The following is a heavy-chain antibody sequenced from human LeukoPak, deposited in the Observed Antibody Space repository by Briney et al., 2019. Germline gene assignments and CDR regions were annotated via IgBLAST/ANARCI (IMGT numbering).Heavy chain of an antibody. Sequence: ASVKVSCKASGYSFTAYHLLWVRQAPGQGLEWMGWINPTSGGTNSAQKFQGRVTMTRDTSINTAYLDLSGLTSDDTAVYYCAGGYMANWNDVALDYWGQGTLVTVSS. CDR2: INPTSGGT. D-gene: IGHD1-1*01. V-gene: IGHV1-2*02. J-gene: IGHJ4*02. CDR3: AGGYMANWNDVALDY. CDR1: GYSFTAYH.